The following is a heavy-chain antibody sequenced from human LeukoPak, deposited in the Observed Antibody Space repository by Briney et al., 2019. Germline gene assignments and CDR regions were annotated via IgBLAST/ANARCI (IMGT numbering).Heavy chain of an antibody. CDR3: AGGARGPTS. D-gene: IGHD3-16*01. V-gene: IGHV4-30-2*01. CDR1: GGSISSGGYY. J-gene: IGHJ4*02. CDR2: IYHSGST. Sequence: SETLSLTCTVSGGSISSGGYYWSWIRQPPGKGLEWIGYIYHSGSTYYNPSLKSRVTISVDRSKNQFSLKLSSVTAADTAVYYCAGGARGPTSWGQGTLVTVSS.